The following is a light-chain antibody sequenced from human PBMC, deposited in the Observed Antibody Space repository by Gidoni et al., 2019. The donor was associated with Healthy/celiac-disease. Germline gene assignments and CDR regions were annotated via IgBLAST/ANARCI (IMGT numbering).Light chain of an antibody. CDR1: QSVSSY. V-gene: IGKV3-11*01. J-gene: IGKJ3*01. CDR3: QQRSNFIFT. CDR2: DAS. Sequence: EIVLTQSPATLSLSPGERATLSCRASQSVSSYLAWYQQKPGQAPRLLIYDASNRATGIPARFSGSGSGTDFTLTISSLEPEDFAVYYCQQRSNFIFTFXPXTKVXIK.